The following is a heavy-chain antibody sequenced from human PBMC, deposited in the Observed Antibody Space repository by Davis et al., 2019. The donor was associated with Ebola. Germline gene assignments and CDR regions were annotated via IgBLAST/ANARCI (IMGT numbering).Heavy chain of an antibody. V-gene: IGHV3-30-3*01. J-gene: IGHJ6*02. Sequence: GGSLRLSCAASGFTFSSYAMSWVLPSPCNGLELVAVISYDGSNKYYADSVKGRFTISRDNSKNTLYLQMNSLRAEDTAVYYCARRGLEIYYYYGMDVWGQGTTVTVSS. CDR1: GFTFSSYA. CDR3: ARRGLEIYYYYGMDV. D-gene: IGHD3-3*01. CDR2: ISYDGSNK.